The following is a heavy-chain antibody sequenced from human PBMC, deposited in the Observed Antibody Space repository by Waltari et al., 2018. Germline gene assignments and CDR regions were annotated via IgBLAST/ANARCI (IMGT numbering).Heavy chain of an antibody. V-gene: IGHV3-48*04. J-gene: IGHJ5*01. D-gene: IGHD4-17*01. CDR2: ISGSGTVI. CDR3: ARAYYTDYEVLDS. CDR1: GFSFNTFG. Sequence: EVQLVESGGSLVRPGGALRLSCSTSGFSFNTFGMHWVRQAPGKGLQWLSYISGSGTVIYYGASVKGRFIISRDNARNSLYLQLNNLRGEDTALYYCARAYYTDYEVLDSWGHGTLVTVSS.